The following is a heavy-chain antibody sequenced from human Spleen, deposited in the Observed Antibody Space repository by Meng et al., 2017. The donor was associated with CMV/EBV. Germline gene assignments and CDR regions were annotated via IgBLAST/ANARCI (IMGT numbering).Heavy chain of an antibody. Sequence: SVKVSCKASGGTFSSYAISWVRQAPGQGLEWMGGIIPIFGTANYAQKFQGRVTITTDESTSTAYMELSSLRSEDTAVYYCAKLGLVAGPRDYWGQGTRVTVSS. CDR3: AKLGLVAGPRDY. J-gene: IGHJ4*02. CDR2: IIPIFGTA. V-gene: IGHV1-69*05. CDR1: GGTFSSYA. D-gene: IGHD6-19*01.